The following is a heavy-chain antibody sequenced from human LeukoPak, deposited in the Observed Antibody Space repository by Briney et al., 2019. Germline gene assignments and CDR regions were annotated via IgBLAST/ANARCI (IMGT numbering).Heavy chain of an antibody. D-gene: IGHD3-10*01. J-gene: IGHJ4*02. CDR3: ARVSHSALEY. CDR2: ISGSGGST. V-gene: IGHV3-23*01. Sequence: SGGSLRLSCAASGFTFSSYAMSWVRQAPGKGLEWVSAISGSGGSTYYADSVKGRFTISRDNAKNSLYLQMNSLRAEDTAVYYCARVSHSALEYWGQGTLVTVSS. CDR1: GFTFSSYA.